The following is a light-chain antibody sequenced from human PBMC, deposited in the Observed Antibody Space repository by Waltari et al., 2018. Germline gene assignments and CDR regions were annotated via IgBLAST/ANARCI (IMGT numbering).Light chain of an antibody. J-gene: IGLJ2*01. CDR2: VDR. CDR1: NIGTKS. CDR3: QVWDSITVV. Sequence: SYILTQPPSVSVAPGQTARVTCGGHNIGTKSVHWYQQKHGQAPVPVVSVDRDRPSGIPERFSGSTSGNTATLTISRVEVEDEADYYCQVWDSITVVFGGGTKLIVL. V-gene: IGLV3-21*02.